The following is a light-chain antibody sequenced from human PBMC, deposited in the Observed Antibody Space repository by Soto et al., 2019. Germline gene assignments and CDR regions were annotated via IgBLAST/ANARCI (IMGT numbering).Light chain of an antibody. Sequence: QSALTQPASVSGSPGQSITISCTGTSSDVGGYNYVSWYQQHPGKAPKLMVYEVTNRPSGVSNRFSGSRSGNTASLTISGLQSADEAEYYCNSYTSSSTLVFGTGTKLTVL. CDR2: EVT. V-gene: IGLV2-14*01. J-gene: IGLJ1*01. CDR1: SSDVGGYNY. CDR3: NSYTSSSTLV.